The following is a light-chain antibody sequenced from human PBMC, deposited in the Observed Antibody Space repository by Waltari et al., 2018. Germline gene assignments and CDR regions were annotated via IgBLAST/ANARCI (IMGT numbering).Light chain of an antibody. J-gene: IGKJ3*01. CDR3: QQRSNWPPIFT. Sequence: EIVLTQSPATLSLSPGERATLSCRASQSVRSYLAWYQQKPGQAPRLLIYDASNRATGIPARFSGSGSGTDFTLTISSLEPEEFAVYYCQQRSNWPPIFTFGPGTKVDIK. CDR2: DAS. CDR1: QSVRSY. V-gene: IGKV3-11*01.